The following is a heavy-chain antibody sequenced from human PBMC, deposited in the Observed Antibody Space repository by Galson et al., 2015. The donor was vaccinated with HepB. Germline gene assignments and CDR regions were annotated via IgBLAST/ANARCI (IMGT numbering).Heavy chain of an antibody. V-gene: IGHV1-3*01. CDR2: INAGNGNT. CDR3: AREDYSNHYYYYYGMDV. CDR1: GYTFTSYA. D-gene: IGHD4-11*01. Sequence: SVKVSCKASGYTFTSYAMHWVRQAPGQRLEWMGWINAGNGNTKYSQKFQGRVTITRDTSASTAYMELSSLRSEDTAVYYCAREDYSNHYYYYYGMDVWGQGTTVTVSS. J-gene: IGHJ6*02.